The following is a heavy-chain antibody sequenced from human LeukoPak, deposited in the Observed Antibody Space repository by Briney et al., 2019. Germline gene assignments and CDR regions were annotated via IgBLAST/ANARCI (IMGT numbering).Heavy chain of an antibody. CDR2: IYYSGST. Sequence: KPSETLSLTCTVSGGSIFSYYWSWIRQPPGKGLEWMGYIYYSGSTNYNPSLKSRVTISVDTSKNQFSLKLSSVTAADTAVYYCARAKADDSSWDFDYWGQGTLVTVSS. D-gene: IGHD6-13*01. CDR3: ARAKADDSSWDFDY. J-gene: IGHJ4*02. V-gene: IGHV4-59*01. CDR1: GGSIFSYY.